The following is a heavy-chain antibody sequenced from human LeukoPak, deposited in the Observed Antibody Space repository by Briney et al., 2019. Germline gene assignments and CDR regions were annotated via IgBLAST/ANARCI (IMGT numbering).Heavy chain of an antibody. V-gene: IGHV1-18*01. Sequence: ASVKVSCKASGYTFTSYGISWVRQAPGQGLEWMGWISAYNGNTNYAQKLRGRVTMTTDTSTSTAYMELRSLRSDDTAVYYCARVIGESSSPVNWFDPWGQGTLVTVSS. CDR2: ISAYNGNT. D-gene: IGHD6-13*01. CDR3: ARVIGESSSPVNWFDP. J-gene: IGHJ5*02. CDR1: GYTFTSYG.